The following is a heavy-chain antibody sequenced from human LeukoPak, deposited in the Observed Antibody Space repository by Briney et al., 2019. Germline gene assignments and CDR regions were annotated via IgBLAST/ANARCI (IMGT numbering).Heavy chain of an antibody. CDR1: GFTFSSYW. D-gene: IGHD3-22*01. CDR2: INSDGSST. Sequence: GGSLRLSCAASGFTFSSYWMHWVRQAPGKGLVWVSRINSDGSSTSYADSVKGRFTISRDNAKNTLYLQMNSLRAEDTAVYYCARDLVDSSGYRPFGCWGQGTLVTVSS. J-gene: IGHJ4*02. V-gene: IGHV3-74*01. CDR3: ARDLVDSSGYRPFGC.